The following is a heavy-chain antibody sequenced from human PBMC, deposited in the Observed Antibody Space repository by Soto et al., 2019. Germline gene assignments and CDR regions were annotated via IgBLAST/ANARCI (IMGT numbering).Heavy chain of an antibody. CDR3: ASPYGGDGAEDAFDI. Sequence: SETLSLTCTVSGGSISSSSYYWGWTRQPPGKGLEWIGSIYYSGSTYYNPSLKSRVTISVDTSKNQFSLELSSVTAADTAVYYCASPYGGDGAEDAFDIWGQGTMVTVSS. D-gene: IGHD4-17*01. CDR2: IYYSGST. CDR1: GGSISSSSYY. V-gene: IGHV4-39*01. J-gene: IGHJ3*02.